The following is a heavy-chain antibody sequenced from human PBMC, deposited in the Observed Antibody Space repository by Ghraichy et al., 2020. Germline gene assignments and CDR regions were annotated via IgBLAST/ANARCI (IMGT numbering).Heavy chain of an antibody. Sequence: SVKVSCKASGGTFSSYAISWVRQAPGQGLEWMGGIIPIFGTANYAQKFQGRVTITADESTSTAYMELSSLRSEDTAVYYCASYDSSGEHDYYYYYMDVWGKGTTVTVSS. J-gene: IGHJ6*03. D-gene: IGHD3-22*01. CDR3: ASYDSSGEHDYYYYYMDV. V-gene: IGHV1-69*13. CDR1: GGTFSSYA. CDR2: IIPIFGTA.